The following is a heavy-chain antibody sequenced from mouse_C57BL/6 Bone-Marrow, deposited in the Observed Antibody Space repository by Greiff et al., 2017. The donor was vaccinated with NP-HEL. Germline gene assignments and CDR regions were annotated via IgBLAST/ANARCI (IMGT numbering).Heavy chain of an antibody. J-gene: IGHJ3*01. D-gene: IGHD1-1*01. CDR2: IWWDDDK. Sequence: QVTLKESGPGILQPSQTLSLSCSFSGFSLSTFGMGVGWLRQPSGKGLVWLANIWWDDDKYYNPALKSRPTISKDTSKNQVFLKIANVDTADTATYYCARPNFTTPFAYWGQGTLVTVSA. V-gene: IGHV8-8*01. CDR1: GFSLSTFGMG. CDR3: ARPNFTTPFAY.